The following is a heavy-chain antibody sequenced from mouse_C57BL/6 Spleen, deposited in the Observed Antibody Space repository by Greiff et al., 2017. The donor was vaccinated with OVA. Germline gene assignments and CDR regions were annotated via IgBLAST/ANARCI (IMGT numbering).Heavy chain of an antibody. CDR1: GFTFSDYY. CDR2: INYDGSST. J-gene: IGHJ2*01. V-gene: IGHV5-16*01. CDR3: ARDETGTGFDY. D-gene: IGHD4-1*01. Sequence: EVHLVESEGGLVQPGSSMKLSCTASGFTFSDYYMAWVRQVPEKGLEWVANINYDGSSTYYLDSLKSRFIISRDNAKNILYLQMSSLKSEDTATYYCARDETGTGFDYWGQGTTLTVSS.